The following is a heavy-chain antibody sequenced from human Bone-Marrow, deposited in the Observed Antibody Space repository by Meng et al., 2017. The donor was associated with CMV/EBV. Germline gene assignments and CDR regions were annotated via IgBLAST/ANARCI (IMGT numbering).Heavy chain of an antibody. V-gene: IGHV3-9*01. Sequence: SLKISCAASGFTFSSYAMSWVRQAPGKGLEWVSGISWNSGSIGYADSVKGRFTISRDNAKISLYLQMNSLRAEDTALYYCAKETLYYYGMDVWGQGTTVTVSS. CDR3: AKETLYYYGMDV. CDR1: GFTFSSYA. J-gene: IGHJ6*02. CDR2: ISWNSGSI.